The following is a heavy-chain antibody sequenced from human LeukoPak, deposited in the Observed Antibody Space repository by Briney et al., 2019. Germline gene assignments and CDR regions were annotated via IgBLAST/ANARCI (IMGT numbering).Heavy chain of an antibody. D-gene: IGHD1/OR15-1a*01. V-gene: IGHV4-39*07. CDR1: GGSISSSSYY. Sequence: SETLSLTCTVSGGSISSSSYYWGWIRQPPGKGLEWIGGIYYSGSTYYNPSLKSRVTISVDTSKNQFSLKLSSVTAADTAVYYCARDWNSENNYWGQGTLVTVSS. CDR3: ARDWNSENNY. J-gene: IGHJ4*02. CDR2: IYYSGST.